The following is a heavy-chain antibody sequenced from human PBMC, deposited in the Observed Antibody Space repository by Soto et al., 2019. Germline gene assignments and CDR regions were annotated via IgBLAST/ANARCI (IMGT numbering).Heavy chain of an antibody. J-gene: IGHJ4*02. CDR1: GGTFSSYA. Sequence: QVQLVQSGAEVKKPGSSVKVSCKASGGTFSSYAISWVRQAPGQGLEWMGGIIPIFGTANYAQKFQGRVTITADESTSTAYMELRSLRSEDTAVYYCARDVYYYGSGSYYNAGGFDYWGQGTLVTVSS. V-gene: IGHV1-69*01. D-gene: IGHD3-10*01. CDR3: ARDVYYYGSGSYYNAGGFDY. CDR2: IIPIFGTA.